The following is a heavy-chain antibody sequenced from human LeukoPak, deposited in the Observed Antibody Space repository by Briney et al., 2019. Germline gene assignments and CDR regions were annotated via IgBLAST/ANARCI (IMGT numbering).Heavy chain of an antibody. CDR3: ARVLRIAGLRGVDYYYYYMDV. Sequence: ASVKVSCKASGYTFTSYGIRWVRQAPGQGLWWMGWISADNGNTNYAQKLRGRVTMTTDTSPSTAYMELRSLRSDDTAVYYCARVLRIAGLRGVDYYYYYMDVWGKGTTVTVPS. CDR2: ISADNGNT. J-gene: IGHJ6*03. D-gene: IGHD6-13*01. V-gene: IGHV1-18*01. CDR1: GYTFTSYG.